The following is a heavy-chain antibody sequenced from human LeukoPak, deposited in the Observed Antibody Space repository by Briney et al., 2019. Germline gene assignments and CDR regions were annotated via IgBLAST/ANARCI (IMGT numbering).Heavy chain of an antibody. Sequence: SETLSLTCNVSGYSISSGYYWGWIRQPPGKGLEWTATVHQSGATYYNPSLKSRVTISVDTSKNQFSLKLSSVTAADTAVYYCARGSVAEFDYWGQGTLVTVSS. J-gene: IGHJ4*02. V-gene: IGHV4-38-2*02. D-gene: IGHD6-19*01. CDR2: VHQSGAT. CDR1: GYSISSGYY. CDR3: ARGSVAEFDY.